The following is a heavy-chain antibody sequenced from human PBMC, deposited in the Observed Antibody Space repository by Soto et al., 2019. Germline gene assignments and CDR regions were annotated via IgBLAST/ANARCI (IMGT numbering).Heavy chain of an antibody. D-gene: IGHD2-15*01. CDR1: GGSLIGYY. Sequence: SETLSLTCAVYGGSLIGYYWSWIRQPPGKGLEWIGEINHSGSTNYNPSLKSRVTISVDTSKNQFSLKLSSVTAADTAVYYCAAYCSGGSCYVDYWGQGTLVTVSS. CDR3: AAYCSGGSCYVDY. CDR2: INHSGST. J-gene: IGHJ4*02. V-gene: IGHV4-34*01.